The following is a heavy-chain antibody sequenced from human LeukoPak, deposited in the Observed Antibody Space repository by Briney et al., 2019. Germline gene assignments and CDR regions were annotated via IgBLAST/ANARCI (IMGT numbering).Heavy chain of an antibody. CDR3: ASSGYYYRDASDI. V-gene: IGHV4-59*01. CDR1: GGSISSYY. CDR2: IYYSGST. J-gene: IGHJ3*02. Sequence: SETLSLTCTVSGGSISSYYWSWIRQPPGQGLEWIGYIYYSGSTNYNPSLKSRVTISVDTSKNQFSLKLSPVTAADTAVYYCASSGYYYRDASDIWGQGTMVTVSS. D-gene: IGHD3-22*01.